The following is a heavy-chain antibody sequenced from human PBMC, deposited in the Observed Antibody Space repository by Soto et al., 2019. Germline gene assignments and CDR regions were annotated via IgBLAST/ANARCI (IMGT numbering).Heavy chain of an antibody. V-gene: IGHV4-31*03. CDR1: GGSISSGGYY. Sequence: SETVSLTCTASGGSISSGGYYWSWIRQHPGKGLEWIGYIYYSGSTYYNPSLKSRVTISVDTSKNQFSLKLSSVTAADTAVYYCARSEYYYDSSGYYYGMDVWGQGTTVTVS. D-gene: IGHD3-22*01. J-gene: IGHJ6*02. CDR3: ARSEYYYDSSGYYYGMDV. CDR2: IYYSGST.